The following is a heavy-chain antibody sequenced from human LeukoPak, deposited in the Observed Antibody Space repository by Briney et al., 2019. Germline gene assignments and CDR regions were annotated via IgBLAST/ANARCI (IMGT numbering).Heavy chain of an antibody. Sequence: PGASVKVSCKASGYTFTGYYMHWVRQAPGQGLEWMGWINPNSGGTNYAQKFQGRVTMTRDTSISTAYMELSRLRSDDTAVYYCARSGEKVGATTGLFDYWGQGTLVTVSS. CDR2: INPNSGGT. D-gene: IGHD1-26*01. CDR1: GYTFTGYY. V-gene: IGHV1-2*02. CDR3: ARSGEKVGATTGLFDY. J-gene: IGHJ4*02.